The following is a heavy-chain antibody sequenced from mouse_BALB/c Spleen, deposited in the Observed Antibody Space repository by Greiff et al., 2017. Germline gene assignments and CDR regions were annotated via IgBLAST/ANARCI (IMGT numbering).Heavy chain of an antibody. CDR1: GYTFTDYA. J-gene: IGHJ4*01. D-gene: IGHD2-4*01. V-gene: IGHV1S137*01. CDR3: ARAAITTRDYAMDY. Sequence: QVQLQQSGAELVRPGVSVKISCTGSGYTFTDYAMPWVRQSPAKSLELIAVISSNYGNASYTQKFKGKATLTVDKASSTAYMELASLTSEYSAIYYCARAAITTRDYAMDYWCQGTSVTVSS. CDR2: ISSNYGNA.